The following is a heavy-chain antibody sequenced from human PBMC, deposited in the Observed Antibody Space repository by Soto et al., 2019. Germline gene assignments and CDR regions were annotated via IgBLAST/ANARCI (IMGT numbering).Heavy chain of an antibody. CDR2: INHSGST. V-gene: IGHV4-34*01. D-gene: IGHD3-16*02. J-gene: IGHJ5*02. CDR1: GGSFSGYY. Sequence: QVQLQQWGAGLLKPSETLSLTCAVYGGSFSGYYWSWIRQPPGKGLEWIGEINHSGSTNYNPSLKSRVTISVDTSKNQFSLKLSSVTAADTAMYYCARGDYIWGSYRSRWFDPWGQGTLVTVSS. CDR3: ARGDYIWGSYRSRWFDP.